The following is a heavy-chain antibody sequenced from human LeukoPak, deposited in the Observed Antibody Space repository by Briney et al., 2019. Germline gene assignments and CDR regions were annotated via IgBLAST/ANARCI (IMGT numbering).Heavy chain of an antibody. CDR3: ARETFGGTAFDI. J-gene: IGHJ3*02. CDR2: IYPEDSDT. D-gene: IGHD3-10*01. CDR1: GFSFPNYW. Sequence: GESLQISFKGSGFSFPNYWIGWVRPMPGKGLEWMGIIYPEDSDTRYSPSFQGHVTMSADTSIMTAYLHWSSLKASDTAMYYCARETFGGTAFDIWGQGTMVTVSS. V-gene: IGHV5-51*01.